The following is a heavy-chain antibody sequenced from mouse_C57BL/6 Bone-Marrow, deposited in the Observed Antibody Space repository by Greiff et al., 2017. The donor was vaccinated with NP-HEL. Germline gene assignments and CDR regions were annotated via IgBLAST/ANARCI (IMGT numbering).Heavy chain of an antibody. CDR1: GYSITSGYY. CDR2: ISYDGSN. Sequence: EVKVEESGPGLVKPSQSLSLTCSVTGYSITSGYYWNWIRQFPGNKLEWMGYISYDGSNNYNPSLKNRISITRDTSKNQFFLKLNSVTTEDTATYYCARGYYYGSAAWFAYWGQGTLVTVSA. J-gene: IGHJ3*01. CDR3: ARGYYYGSAAWFAY. D-gene: IGHD1-1*01. V-gene: IGHV3-6*01.